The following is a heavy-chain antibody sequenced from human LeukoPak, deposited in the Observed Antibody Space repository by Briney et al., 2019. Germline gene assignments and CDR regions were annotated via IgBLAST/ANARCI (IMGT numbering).Heavy chain of an antibody. CDR3: ARTLPTIRGLYYYYGMDV. CDR2: IIPIFGTA. D-gene: IGHD5-12*01. CDR1: GYTFTSYG. Sequence: ASVTVSCKASGYTFTSYGISWVRQAPGQGLEWMGGIIPIFGTANYAQKFQGRVTITADESTSTAYMELSSLRSEDTAVYYCARTLPTIRGLYYYYGMDVWGQGTTVTVSS. V-gene: IGHV1-69*13. J-gene: IGHJ6*02.